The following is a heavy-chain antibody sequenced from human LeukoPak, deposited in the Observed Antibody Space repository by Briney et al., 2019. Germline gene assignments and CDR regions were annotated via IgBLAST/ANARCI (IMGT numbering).Heavy chain of an antibody. J-gene: IGHJ4*02. CDR1: GFTFRNYA. Sequence: GSLRLSCAASGFTFRNYAMTWIRQPPGKGLEWIGEINHSGSTNYNPSLRSRVTISVDTSKNQFSLKLFSVTAADTAVYYCARGRDDYNFAYWGQGTLVTVSS. D-gene: IGHD5-24*01. CDR2: INHSGST. V-gene: IGHV4-34*01. CDR3: ARGRDDYNFAY.